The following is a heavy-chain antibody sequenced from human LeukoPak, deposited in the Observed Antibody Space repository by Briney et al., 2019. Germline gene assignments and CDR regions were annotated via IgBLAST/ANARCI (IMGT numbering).Heavy chain of an antibody. CDR2: INAGNGNT. J-gene: IGHJ4*02. V-gene: IGHV1-3*01. CDR1: GYTFTTYA. Sequence: ASVKVSCKASGYTFTTYAMHWVRQAPGQRLEWMGWINAGNGNTKYSQKFQGRVTITRDTSPSTAYMELSSLRSEDTAVYYCARTTAMVTIFDYWGQGTLVTVSS. CDR3: ARTTAMVTIFDY. D-gene: IGHD5-18*01.